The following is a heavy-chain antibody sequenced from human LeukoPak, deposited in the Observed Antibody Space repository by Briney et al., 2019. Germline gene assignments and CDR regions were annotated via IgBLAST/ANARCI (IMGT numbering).Heavy chain of an antibody. CDR3: ARGRRIVATISYYYYMDV. Sequence: ASVKVSCKASGYTFTSYDINWVRHATGQGLEWMGWMNPNSGNTGYAQKFQGRVTMTRNTSISTAYMELSSLRSEDTAVYYCARGRRIVATISYYYYMDVWGKGTTVTVSS. D-gene: IGHD5-12*01. CDR1: GYTFTSYD. J-gene: IGHJ6*03. V-gene: IGHV1-8*01. CDR2: MNPNSGNT.